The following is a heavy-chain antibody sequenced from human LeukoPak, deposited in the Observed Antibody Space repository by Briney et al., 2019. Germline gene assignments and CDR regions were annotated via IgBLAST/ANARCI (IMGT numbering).Heavy chain of an antibody. CDR2: IYTSGST. CDR1: GGSISSGSYY. Sequence: SQTLSLTCTVPGGSISSGSYYWSWIRQPAGKGLEWIGRIYTSGSTNYKPSLKSGVTISVDPSKNQFSLKLSSVTAADTAVYYCARGSLYSSSARYYMDVWGKGTTVTVSS. J-gene: IGHJ6*03. V-gene: IGHV4-61*02. CDR3: ARGSLYSSSARYYMDV. D-gene: IGHD6-6*01.